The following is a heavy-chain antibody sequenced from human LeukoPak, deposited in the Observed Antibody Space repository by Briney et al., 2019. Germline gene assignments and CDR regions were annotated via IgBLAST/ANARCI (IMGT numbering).Heavy chain of an antibody. Sequence: SETLSLTCAVYGGSFSDYYWSWIRQLPGKGLEWIGEINHSGTTNYNPSLKTRVTISVDTSKNQFSLKLSSVTAADTAVYYCAREGSYYGSGSPPLDYWGQGTLVTVSS. CDR2: INHSGTT. V-gene: IGHV4-34*01. J-gene: IGHJ4*02. CDR3: AREGSYYGSGSPPLDY. D-gene: IGHD3-10*01. CDR1: GGSFSDYY.